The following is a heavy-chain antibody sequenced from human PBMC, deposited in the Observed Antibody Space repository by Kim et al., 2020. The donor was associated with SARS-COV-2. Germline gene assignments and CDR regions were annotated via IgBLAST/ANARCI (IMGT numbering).Heavy chain of an antibody. CDR2: IIPIFGTA. CDR1: GGTFSSYA. J-gene: IGHJ6*02. D-gene: IGHD3-10*01. Sequence: SVKVSCKASGGTFSSYAISWVRQAPGQGLEWMGGIIPIFGTANYAQKFQGRVTITADESTSTAYMELSSLRSEDTAVYYCAGEGRYGSYENYYYYGMDVWGQGTTVTVSS. V-gene: IGHV1-69*13. CDR3: AGEGRYGSYENYYYYGMDV.